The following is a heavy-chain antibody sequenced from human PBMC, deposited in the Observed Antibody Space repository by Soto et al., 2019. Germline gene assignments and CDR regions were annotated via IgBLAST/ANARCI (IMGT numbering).Heavy chain of an antibody. CDR2: MNPNSGNT. CDR3: ARERSSGALNWFDP. CDR1: GYTFTSDD. Sequence: ASVKVSCKASGYTFTSDDINWVRQATGQGLEWMGWMNPNSGNTGYAQKFQGRVTMARNTSISTAYMELSSLRSEDTAVYYCARERSSGALNWFDPWGQGTLVTVSS. J-gene: IGHJ5*02. V-gene: IGHV1-8*01. D-gene: IGHD6-19*01.